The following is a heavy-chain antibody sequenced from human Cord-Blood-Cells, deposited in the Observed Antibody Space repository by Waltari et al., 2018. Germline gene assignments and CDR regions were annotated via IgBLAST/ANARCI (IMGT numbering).Heavy chain of an antibody. CDR3: AKGDCSSTSCYHNYYYYYMDV. D-gene: IGHD2-2*01. V-gene: IGHV1-2*02. CDR2: INPNSGGT. CDR1: GYTFTGYY. J-gene: IGHJ6*03. Sequence: QVQLVQSGAEVKKPGASVKVSCKASGYTFTGYYMHWVRQAPGQGLEWMGWINPNSGGTNYAQKFQGRVTMTRDTSISTAYMELSRLRSDDTAVYYCAKGDCSSTSCYHNYYYYYMDVWGKGTTVTVSS.